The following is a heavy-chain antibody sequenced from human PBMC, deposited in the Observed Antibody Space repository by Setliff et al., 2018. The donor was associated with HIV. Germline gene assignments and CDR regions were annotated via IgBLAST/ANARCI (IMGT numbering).Heavy chain of an antibody. V-gene: IGHV3-7*01. CDR3: ARPQGAYSGYDHFDY. J-gene: IGHJ4*02. D-gene: IGHD5-12*01. Sequence: LRLSCAASGFTFSSYWMTWVRQAPGKGLEWVANIKEDGSEKYYVDSVKGRFTISRDNAKNSLYLQMNSLRAEDTAVYYCARPQGAYSGYDHFDYWGQGTRVTVSS. CDR2: IKEDGSEK. CDR1: GFTFSSYW.